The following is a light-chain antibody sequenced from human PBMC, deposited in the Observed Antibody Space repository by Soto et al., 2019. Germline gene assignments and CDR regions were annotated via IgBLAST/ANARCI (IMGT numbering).Light chain of an antibody. V-gene: IGKV3-11*01. J-gene: IGKJ4*01. CDR3: HRRTNWPT. CDR2: DAS. Sequence: EIVLTQSPATLSLSPGERATLSCRASQSVYTYLAWYQQKPGQAPRLLIYDASNRATGIPARFSGSGSGTDFTLTISSLEPEDFAVYYCHRRTNWPTFGGGTKVEIK. CDR1: QSVYTY.